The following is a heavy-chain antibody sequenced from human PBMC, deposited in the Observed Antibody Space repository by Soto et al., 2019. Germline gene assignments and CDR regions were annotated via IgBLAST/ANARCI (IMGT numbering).Heavy chain of an antibody. CDR1: GGSITNYY. D-gene: IGHD3-10*01. Sequence: QVQLQESGPGLVKPSETLSLTCTVSGGSITNYYCSWFRQPPGKGLEWIGYIQYNGYSAYNLSLKRRVTMSMDTSKTQFSLMLESVTATDASVYYCAGRGFGSLHGLVDVWGQGTTVIVSS. J-gene: IGHJ6*02. CDR3: AGRGFGSLHGLVDV. V-gene: IGHV4-59*08. CDR2: IQYNGYS.